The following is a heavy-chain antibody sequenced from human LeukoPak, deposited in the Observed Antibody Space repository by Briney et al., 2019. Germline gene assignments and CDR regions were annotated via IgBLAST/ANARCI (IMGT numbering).Heavy chain of an antibody. CDR2: ISAYNGNT. CDR3: GRVTLYAFDI. Sequence: ASVKVSCKASGYTFTSYGISWVRQAPGQGLEWMGWISAYNGNTNYAQKLQGRVTMTRDTSTSTVYMELSSLRSEDTAVYYCGRVTLYAFDIWGQGTMVTVSS. CDR1: GYTFTSYG. D-gene: IGHD4-23*01. V-gene: IGHV1-18*01. J-gene: IGHJ3*02.